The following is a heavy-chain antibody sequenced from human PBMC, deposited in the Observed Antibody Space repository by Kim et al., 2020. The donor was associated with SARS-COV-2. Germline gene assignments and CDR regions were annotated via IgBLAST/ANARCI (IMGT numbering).Heavy chain of an antibody. CDR2: INNSGST. Sequence: SETLSLTCAVYGGSFSGYYWSWIRQPPGKGLEWIGEINNSGSTNYNPSLKSRVTISVDTSKNQFSLKLSSVTAADTAVYYCARAVIDPQYGFLIHRRSY. CDR1: GGSFSGYY. J-gene: IGHJ4*03. D-gene: IGHD3-16*01. CDR3: ARAVIDPQYGFLIHRRSY. V-gene: IGHV4-34*01.